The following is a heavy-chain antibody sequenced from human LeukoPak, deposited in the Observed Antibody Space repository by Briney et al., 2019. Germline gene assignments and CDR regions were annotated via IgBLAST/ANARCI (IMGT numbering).Heavy chain of an antibody. CDR1: GFTFSNYG. J-gene: IGHJ5*02. D-gene: IGHD1-26*01. CDR2: IQYDGSDK. Sequence: GGSLRLSCAASGFTFSNYGMHWVRQAPGKGLEWVAFIQYDGSDKYYADSVKGRFTISRDNAKNSLYLQMNSLRAEDTAVYYCARAGSGRSPDWFDPWGQGTLVTVSS. CDR3: ARAGSGRSPDWFDP. V-gene: IGHV3-30*02.